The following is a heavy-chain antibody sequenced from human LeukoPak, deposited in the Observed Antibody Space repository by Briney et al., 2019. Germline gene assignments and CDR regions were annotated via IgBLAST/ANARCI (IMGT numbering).Heavy chain of an antibody. Sequence: ASVKVSCKASGYTFTGYYMHWVRQAPGQGLEWMGWINPNSGGTNYAQKFQGRVTMTGDTSISTAYMELSRLRSDDTAVYYCARDLEWELLYGMDVWGQGTTVTVPS. CDR3: ARDLEWELLYGMDV. D-gene: IGHD1-26*01. V-gene: IGHV1-2*02. CDR1: GYTFTGYY. CDR2: INPNSGGT. J-gene: IGHJ6*02.